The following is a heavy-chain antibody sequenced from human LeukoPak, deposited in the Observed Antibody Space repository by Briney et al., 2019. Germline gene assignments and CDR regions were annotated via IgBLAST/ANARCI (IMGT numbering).Heavy chain of an antibody. CDR3: ARVVRYYDSRGYYNTPYYFDS. CDR2: IFYGGSA. D-gene: IGHD3-22*01. J-gene: IGHJ4*02. Sequence: SETLSLTCTVSGGSMISSSYYWGWIRQPPGKGLEWIGHIFYGGSAYYTPSLMGRVTISVDASSNQFSLELTSLTAADTAVYYCARVVRYYDSRGYYNTPYYFDSWGQGTLVTVSS. CDR1: GGSMISSSYY. V-gene: IGHV4-39*07.